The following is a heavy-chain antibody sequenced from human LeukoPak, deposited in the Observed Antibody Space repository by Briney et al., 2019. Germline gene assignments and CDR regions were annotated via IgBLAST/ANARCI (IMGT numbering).Heavy chain of an antibody. CDR3: ARSSGIAVAGIDY. V-gene: IGHV5-51*01. Sequence: GGALEISFKGSGYGFTSYWIGWGRRGPGKGVEGRGIIYPGDCDTKYSPSFEGQVTISADKSISTAYLQWSSLKASDTAMYYCARSSGIAVAGIDYWGQGTLVTVSS. CDR1: GYGFTSYW. CDR2: IYPGDCDT. J-gene: IGHJ4*02. D-gene: IGHD6-19*01.